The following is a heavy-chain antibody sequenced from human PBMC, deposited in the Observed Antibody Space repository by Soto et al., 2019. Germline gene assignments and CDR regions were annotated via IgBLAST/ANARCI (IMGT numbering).Heavy chain of an antibody. CDR2: ISGSGGST. J-gene: IGHJ4*02. V-gene: IGHV3-23*01. Sequence: GGSLRLSCAASGSTFSSYAMSWVRQAPGKGLEWVSAISGSGGSTYYADSVKGRFTISVDTSKNQFSLKLSSVTAADTAVYYCARRLRVMVYAHDYWGQGTLVTVSS. CDR3: ARRLRVMVYAHDY. CDR1: GSTFSSYA. D-gene: IGHD2-8*01.